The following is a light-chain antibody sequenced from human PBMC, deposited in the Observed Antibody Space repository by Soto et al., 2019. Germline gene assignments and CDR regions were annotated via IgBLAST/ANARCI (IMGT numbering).Light chain of an antibody. CDR2: GAS. CDR3: QQYGSSPRT. J-gene: IGKJ5*01. Sequence: EIVLTQSAGTLSLSPGERATLSCRASQSVSSSFLAWYQQKVGQAPRLLIYGASSRATGIPDRFSGSGSGTDFTLTISRLEPEDFAVYYCQQYGSSPRTFGQGTLLEIK. CDR1: QSVSSSF. V-gene: IGKV3-20*01.